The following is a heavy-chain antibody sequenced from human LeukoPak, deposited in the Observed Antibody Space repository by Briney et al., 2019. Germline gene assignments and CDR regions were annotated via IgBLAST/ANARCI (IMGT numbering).Heavy chain of an antibody. D-gene: IGHD3-10*01. V-gene: IGHV1-24*01. CDR2: FDPEDGET. CDR3: ARDPHGSGSYGFDY. Sequence: GASVKVSCKVSGYTLTELSMHWVRQAPGKGLEWMGGFDPEDGETIYAQKFQGRVTMTEDTSTDTAYMELSSLRSEDTAVYYCARDPHGSGSYGFDYWGQGTLVTVSS. J-gene: IGHJ4*02. CDR1: GYTLTELS.